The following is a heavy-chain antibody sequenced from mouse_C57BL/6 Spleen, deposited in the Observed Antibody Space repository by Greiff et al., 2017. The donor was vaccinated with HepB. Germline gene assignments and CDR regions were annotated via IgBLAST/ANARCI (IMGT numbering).Heavy chain of an antibody. CDR3: ARGSYDYDLGDY. J-gene: IGHJ2*01. CDR2: INPSTGGT. V-gene: IGHV1-42*01. D-gene: IGHD2-4*01. Sequence: VQLQQSGPELVKPGASVKISCKASGYSFTGYYMNWVKQSPEKSLEWIGEINPSTGGTTYNQKFKAKATLTVDKSSSTAYMQLKSRTSKDSAVYYCARGSYDYDLGDYWGQGTTLTVSS. CDR1: GYSFTGYY.